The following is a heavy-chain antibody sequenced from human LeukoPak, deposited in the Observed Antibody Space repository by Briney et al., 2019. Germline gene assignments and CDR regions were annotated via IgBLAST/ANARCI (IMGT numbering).Heavy chain of an antibody. Sequence: SETPSLTCTVSGGSISSYYWSWIRQPPGKGLEWIGYIYYSGSTNYNPSLKSRVTISVDTSKNQFSLKLSSVTAVDTAVYYCARGYYYDSSGYYPTFFDYWGQGTLVTVSS. D-gene: IGHD3-22*01. CDR3: ARGYYYDSSGYYPTFFDY. J-gene: IGHJ4*02. V-gene: IGHV4-59*01. CDR1: GGSISSYY. CDR2: IYYSGST.